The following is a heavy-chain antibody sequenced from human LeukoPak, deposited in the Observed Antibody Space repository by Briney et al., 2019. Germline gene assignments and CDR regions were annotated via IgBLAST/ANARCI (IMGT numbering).Heavy chain of an antibody. CDR2: INHSGST. CDR3: ARGVCSGGSCLDY. J-gene: IGHJ4*02. V-gene: IGHV4-34*01. Sequence: SETLSLTCAVYGGSFSGYYWSWVRQSPGKGLEWIGEINHSGSTNYNPSLKSRVTISVDTSKNQFSLKLSSVTAADTAVYYCARGVCSGGSCLDYWGQGTLVTVSS. D-gene: IGHD2-15*01. CDR1: GGSFSGYY.